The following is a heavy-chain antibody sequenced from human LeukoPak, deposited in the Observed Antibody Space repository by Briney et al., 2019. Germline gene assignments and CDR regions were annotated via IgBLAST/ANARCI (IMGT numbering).Heavy chain of an antibody. Sequence: PGGSLRLSCAASGFTFSSSWMSWVRQAPGKGLEWVAVIGREGHAKYYADSVRGRFTTSRENSDNTLYLEMSSLRDEDTAVYYCAKEGAWGNWYFDLWGRGTLVTVSS. J-gene: IGHJ2*01. CDR2: IGREGHAK. CDR1: GFTFSSSW. CDR3: AKEGAWGNWYFDL. D-gene: IGHD3-16*01. V-gene: IGHV3-30*18.